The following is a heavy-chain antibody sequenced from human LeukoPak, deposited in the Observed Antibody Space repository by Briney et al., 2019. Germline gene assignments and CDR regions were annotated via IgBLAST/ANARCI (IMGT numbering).Heavy chain of an antibody. J-gene: IGHJ4*02. Sequence: GASLEISCKGFGYNFANYWIAWARQMPGKGLEWMGTIYPGDSDTRYSPSFQGQVTISADKSISTAYLQWSSLKASDSAMYYCARHRYCTTAACYDMGGYWGQGTLVTVSS. D-gene: IGHD2-8*01. V-gene: IGHV5-51*01. CDR3: ARHRYCTTAACYDMGGY. CDR1: GYNFANYW. CDR2: IYPGDSDT.